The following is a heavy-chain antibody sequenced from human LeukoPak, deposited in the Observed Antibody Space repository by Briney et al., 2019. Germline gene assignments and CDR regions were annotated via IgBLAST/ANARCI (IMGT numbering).Heavy chain of an antibody. CDR3: AKLGGEHHGPFDI. CDR1: GFTFSTYA. Sequence: PGGSLRLSCVASGFTFSTYAMSWVRQAPGKGLEWVSVISGSGGSTYYADSVKGRFTISRDNSKNTLFLQMNSLRADDTAIYYCAKLGGEHHGPFDIWGQGTMVTVSS. CDR2: ISGSGGST. D-gene: IGHD4-17*01. V-gene: IGHV3-23*01. J-gene: IGHJ3*02.